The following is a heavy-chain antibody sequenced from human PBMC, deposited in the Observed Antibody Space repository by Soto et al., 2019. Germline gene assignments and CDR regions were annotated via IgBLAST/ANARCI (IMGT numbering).Heavy chain of an antibody. CDR2: IYPGDSDT. CDR1: GYSFTSYW. Sequence: GESLKISCKGSGYSFTSYWIGWVRQMPGKGLECMGIIYPGDSDTRYSPSFQGQVTISADKSISTAYLQWSSLKASDTAMYYCARTAAAGKNYYGVDVWGQGTTVNVSS. V-gene: IGHV5-51*01. D-gene: IGHD6-13*01. J-gene: IGHJ6*02. CDR3: ARTAAAGKNYYGVDV.